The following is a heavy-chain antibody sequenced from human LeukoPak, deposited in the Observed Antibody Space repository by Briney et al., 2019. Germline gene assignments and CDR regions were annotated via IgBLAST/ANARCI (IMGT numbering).Heavy chain of an antibody. V-gene: IGHV4-4*07. Sequence: PSETLSLTCTVSGGSISSYYWSWIRQPAGKGLEWIGRIYTSGSTNSNPSLKSRVTMSVDTSKNQFSLKLSSVTAADTAVYYCARDGYYYGSGSYYNGGFDYWGQGTLVTVSS. CDR1: GGSISSYY. D-gene: IGHD3-10*01. J-gene: IGHJ4*02. CDR2: IYTSGST. CDR3: ARDGYYYGSGSYYNGGFDY.